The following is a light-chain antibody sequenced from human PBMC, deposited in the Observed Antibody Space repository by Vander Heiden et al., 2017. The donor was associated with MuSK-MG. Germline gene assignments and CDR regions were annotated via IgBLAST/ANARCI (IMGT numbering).Light chain of an antibody. Sequence: ASLSGSPVRSITISCTGTSSDVGGYNYVSWYQQHPGKAPKLMIYDVSNRPAEVSNLFSGSKSGNTASLTISGLQAEDEADYYCSSYTSSSTGVFGTGTKVTVL. CDR2: DVS. V-gene: IGLV2-14*01. CDR3: SSYTSSSTGV. J-gene: IGLJ1*01. CDR1: SSDVGGYNY.